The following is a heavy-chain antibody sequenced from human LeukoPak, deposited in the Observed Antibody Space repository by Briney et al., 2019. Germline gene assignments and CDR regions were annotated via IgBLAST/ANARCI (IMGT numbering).Heavy chain of an antibody. D-gene: IGHD1-1*01. CDR3: ARHERGAENLDY. Sequence: SDTLSLTCTVSGASISNYYWSWIRQPPGKGLGCIGYVSYSGRTNHNPSLKRRVTISAGTSKNQFSLKLTSVTAADTAVYYCARHERGAENLDYWGQGTLVTVSS. CDR2: VSYSGRT. J-gene: IGHJ4*02. CDR1: GASISNYY. V-gene: IGHV4-59*08.